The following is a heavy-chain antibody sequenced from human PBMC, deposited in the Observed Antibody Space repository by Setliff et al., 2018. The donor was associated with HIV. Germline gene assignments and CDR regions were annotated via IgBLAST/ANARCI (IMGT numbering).Heavy chain of an antibody. CDR2: ISYTGIT. Sequence: PSETLSLTCTVSGGSISRGSYSWGWIRQPPGKGLEWIGSISYTGITNYNPSLKSRVTISADTSQNQFSLKLTSVTAADTAVYYCARRIDDSGSFPDKNWFDTWGQGSLVTVSS. V-gene: IGHV4-39*01. CDR3: ARRIDDSGSFPDKNWFDT. D-gene: IGHD3-10*01. CDR1: GGSISRGSYS. J-gene: IGHJ5*02.